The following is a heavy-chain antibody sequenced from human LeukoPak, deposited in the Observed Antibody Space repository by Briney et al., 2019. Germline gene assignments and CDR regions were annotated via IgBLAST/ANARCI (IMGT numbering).Heavy chain of an antibody. D-gene: IGHD5-18*01. Sequence: ASVKVSCKASGGTFSSYAISWVRQAPGQGLEWMGGIIPIFGTANYAQKFQGRVTITADESTSTAYMELSSLRSEDMAVYYCARHDTSMDNDYWGQGTLVTVSS. CDR3: ARHDTSMDNDY. V-gene: IGHV1-69*13. CDR1: GGTFSSYA. J-gene: IGHJ4*02. CDR2: IIPIFGTA.